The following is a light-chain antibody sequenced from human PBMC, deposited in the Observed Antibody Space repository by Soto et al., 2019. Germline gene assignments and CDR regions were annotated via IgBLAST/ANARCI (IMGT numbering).Light chain of an antibody. J-gene: IGLJ2*01. Sequence: QSALTQPASVSGSPGQSTTISCTGTSSDVGSYNHVSWYQQNPGKAPKLIIHDVSNRPSGVSNRFSGSKSGNTASLTISGLQAEDEANYYCSSYTSTNTPIFGGGTKVTVL. V-gene: IGLV2-14*01. CDR3: SSYTSTNTPI. CDR2: DVS. CDR1: SSDVGSYNH.